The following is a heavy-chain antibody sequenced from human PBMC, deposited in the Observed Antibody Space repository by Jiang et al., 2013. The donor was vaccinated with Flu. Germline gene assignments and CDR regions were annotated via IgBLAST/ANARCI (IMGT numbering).Heavy chain of an antibody. J-gene: IGHJ4*02. D-gene: IGHD6-25*01. V-gene: IGHV3-33*01. CDR1: GFTFSSYR. CDR3: ARDHESGAIDY. CDR2: IWHDGSNE. Sequence: VQLVESGGGVVQPGRSLRLSCAASGFTFSSYRMHWVRQAPGKGLQWVAVIWHDGSNEYYVDSVRGRFTISRDNSRNTVYLQMNSLRAEDTAVYYCARDHESGAIDYWGQGTLVTVSS.